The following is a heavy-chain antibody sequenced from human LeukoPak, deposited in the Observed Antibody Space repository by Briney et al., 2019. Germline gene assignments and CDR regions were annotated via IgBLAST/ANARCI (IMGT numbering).Heavy chain of an antibody. CDR1: GFTFSNYE. Sequence: GGSLRLSCAASGFTFSNYEMNWVRQASGKGLEWIAYIHSGGTTKYADSVKGRFTISRDNAENSLYLQMNSLRAEDTAVYYCARETIVFDNWGQGTLVAVSS. CDR2: IHSGGTT. CDR3: ARETIVFDN. J-gene: IGHJ4*02. V-gene: IGHV3-48*03. D-gene: IGHD1-26*01.